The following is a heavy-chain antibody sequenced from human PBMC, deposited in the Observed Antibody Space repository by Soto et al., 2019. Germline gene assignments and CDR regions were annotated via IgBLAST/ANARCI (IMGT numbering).Heavy chain of an antibody. V-gene: IGHV3-30*18. D-gene: IGHD6-19*01. CDR1: GFTFSRYA. Sequence: QVQLVESGGGVVQPGRSLRLSCAATGFTFSRYAVHWVRQAPGKGLEWVAVISNDGGRKYYGDSVKGRFTISRDNSKPTLYLEMNSLRVEDTAVYYCAKKAYGSGWADAVDLWGQGTMVTVSA. CDR3: AKKAYGSGWADAVDL. J-gene: IGHJ3*01. CDR2: ISNDGGRK.